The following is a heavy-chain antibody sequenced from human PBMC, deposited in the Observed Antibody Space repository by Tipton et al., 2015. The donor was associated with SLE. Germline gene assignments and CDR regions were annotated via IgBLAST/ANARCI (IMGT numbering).Heavy chain of an antibody. D-gene: IGHD3-16*01. J-gene: IGHJ4*02. CDR1: GGSISSYY. CDR2: IYYSGST. V-gene: IGHV4-59*01. CDR3: ARGLGLLRQPLSY. Sequence: TLSLTCTVSGGSISSYYWSWIRQPPGKGLEWIGYIYYSGSTNYNPSLKSRVTISVDTSKNQFSLKLSSVTAADTAVYYCARGLGLLRQPLSYWGQGTLVTVSS.